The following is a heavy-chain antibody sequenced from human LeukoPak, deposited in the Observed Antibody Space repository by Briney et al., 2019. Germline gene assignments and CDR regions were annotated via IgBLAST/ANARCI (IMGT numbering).Heavy chain of an antibody. J-gene: IGHJ4*02. CDR3: ASGDCSSTSCYGGPFDY. D-gene: IGHD2-2*01. CDR1: GGSFSGYY. Sequence: SETLSLTCAVYGGSFSGYYWSWIRQPPGKGLEWIGEINHSGSTNYNPSLKSRVTISVDTSKNQFSLKLSSVTAADTAVYYCASGDCSSTSCYGGPFDYWGQGTLVTVSS. V-gene: IGHV4-34*01. CDR2: INHSGST.